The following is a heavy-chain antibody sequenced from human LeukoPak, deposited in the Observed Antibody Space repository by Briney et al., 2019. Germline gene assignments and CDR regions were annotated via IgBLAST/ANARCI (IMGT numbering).Heavy chain of an antibody. CDR1: GYTFTSYG. CDR2: ISAYNGNT. V-gene: IGHV1-18*01. CDR3: ARLRAVTTGHTLSSVDY. Sequence: WASVKVSCKASGYTFTSYGISWVRQVPGQGLEWMGWISAYNGNTNYAQKLQGRVTMTTDTSTSTAYMELRSLRSDDTAVYYCARLRAVTTGHTLSSVDYWGQGTLVTVSS. J-gene: IGHJ4*02. D-gene: IGHD4-4*01.